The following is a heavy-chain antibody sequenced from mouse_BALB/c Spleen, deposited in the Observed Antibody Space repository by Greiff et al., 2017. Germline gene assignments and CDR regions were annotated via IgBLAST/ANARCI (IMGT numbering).Heavy chain of an antibody. D-gene: IGHD1-2*01. V-gene: IGHV1-37*01. CDR3: GREITTATRGAMDY. Sequence: EVKVVESGPELVKPGASVKISCKASGYSFTGYFMNWVKQSHGKSLEWIGRINPYNGDTFYNQKFKGKATLTVDKSSSTAHMELLSLTSEDSAVYYCGREITTATRGAMDYWGQGTSVTVSS. CDR1: GYSFTGYF. J-gene: IGHJ4*01. CDR2: INPYNGDT.